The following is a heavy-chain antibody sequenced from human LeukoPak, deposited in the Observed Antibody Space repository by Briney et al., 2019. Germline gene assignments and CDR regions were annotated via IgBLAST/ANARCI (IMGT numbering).Heavy chain of an antibody. J-gene: IGHJ4*02. CDR3: ARGVTGWFGGFDY. CDR1: GGSISSSGYY. CDR2: IYYSGST. V-gene: IGHV4-31*03. D-gene: IGHD3-16*01. Sequence: PSETLSLTCTVSGGSISSSGYYWSWIRLHPGKGLEWIGYIYYSGSTDYNPSLKSRVTISMDTSKNQFSLKLSSVTAADTAVYYCARGVTGWFGGFDYWGQGTLVTVSS.